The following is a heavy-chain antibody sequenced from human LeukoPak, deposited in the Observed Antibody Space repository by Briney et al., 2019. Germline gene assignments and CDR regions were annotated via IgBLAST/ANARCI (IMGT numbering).Heavy chain of an antibody. CDR3: AKDPTMIVVVIPDY. Sequence: GGSLRLSCAAPGFSFCKYWMYWVRPTPGEGLVRGARIKEDGTYTSYADSVKGRFTIYRDKSKNTLYLQMNSLRAEDTAVYYCAKDPTMIVVVIPDYWGQGTLVTVSS. D-gene: IGHD3-22*01. V-gene: IGHV3-74*01. J-gene: IGHJ4*02. CDR2: IKEDGTYT. CDR1: GFSFCKYW.